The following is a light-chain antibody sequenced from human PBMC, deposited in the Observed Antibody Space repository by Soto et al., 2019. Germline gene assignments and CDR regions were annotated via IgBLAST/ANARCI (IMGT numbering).Light chain of an antibody. Sequence: QSALTQPRSVSGSPGQSITISCTGTSSEVGGYNYVSWYQQHPGIPPKLMIYDVSKRPSGVPDRFSGSKSGNTASLTISGLQDEDEADCYCCSYAGSYSWVFGGGTKLTVL. CDR1: SSEVGGYNY. CDR3: CSYAGSYSWV. J-gene: IGLJ3*02. V-gene: IGLV2-11*01. CDR2: DVS.